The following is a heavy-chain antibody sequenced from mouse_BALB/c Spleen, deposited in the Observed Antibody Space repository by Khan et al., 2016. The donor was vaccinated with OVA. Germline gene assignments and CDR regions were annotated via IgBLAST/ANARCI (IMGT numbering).Heavy chain of an antibody. CDR2: IDPANGNT. CDR3: ARWPLNWGFAY. Sequence: VQLKQSGAELVKPGASVKLSCTASGFNIKDTYMHWVKQRPEQGLEWIGRIDPANGNTKYDPKFQGKATITADTSSNTAYLQLSSLPSEDTAVYYCARWPLNWGFAYWGQGTLVTVSA. J-gene: IGHJ3*01. D-gene: IGHD4-1*01. V-gene: IGHV14-3*02. CDR1: GFNIKDTY.